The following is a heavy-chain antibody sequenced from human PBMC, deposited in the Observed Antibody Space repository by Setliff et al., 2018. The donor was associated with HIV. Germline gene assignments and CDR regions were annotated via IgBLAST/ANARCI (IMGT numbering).Heavy chain of an antibody. CDR1: GGSFSGYY. Sequence: SETLSLTCAVYGGSFSGYYWSWIRQPPGKGLEWIGEIIHTGSTNYNPSLKSRVTISVDTSKNQFSLRLSSVTAADTAVYYCARRIIAAAGTWFDPWGQGTLVTVSS. CDR2: IIHTGST. CDR3: ARRIIAAAGTWFDP. D-gene: IGHD6-13*01. V-gene: IGHV4-34*12. J-gene: IGHJ5*02.